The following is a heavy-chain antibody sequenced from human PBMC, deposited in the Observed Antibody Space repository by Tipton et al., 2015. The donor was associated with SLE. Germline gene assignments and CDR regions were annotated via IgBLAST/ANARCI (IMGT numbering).Heavy chain of an antibody. J-gene: IGHJ2*01. CDR1: GGSISNYY. CDR2: IYYSGST. D-gene: IGHD4-23*01. CDR3: AREVLSTVVYWYFDL. Sequence: LRLSCTVSGGSISNYYWNWIRQPPGKGLEWIGYIYYSGSTNYNPSLKSRVTISADTSKNQFSLKLTSGTAADTAVYYCAREVLSTVVYWYFDLWGRGTLVTVFS. V-gene: IGHV4-4*08.